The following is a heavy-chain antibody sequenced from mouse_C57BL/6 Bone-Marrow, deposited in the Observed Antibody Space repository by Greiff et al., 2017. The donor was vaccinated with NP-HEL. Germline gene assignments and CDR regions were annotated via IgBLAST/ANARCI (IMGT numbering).Heavy chain of an antibody. CDR3: ARAYSNYPRWYFDV. CDR1: GYTFTSYW. CDR2: IDPSDSET. Sequence: QVQLQQSGAELVRPGSSVKLSCKASGYTFTSYWMHWVKQRPIQGLEWIGNIDPSDSETHYNQKFKDKATLTVDKSSSTAYMQLSSLTSEDSAVYYCARAYSNYPRWYFDVWGTGTTVTVSS. D-gene: IGHD2-5*01. J-gene: IGHJ1*03. V-gene: IGHV1-52*01.